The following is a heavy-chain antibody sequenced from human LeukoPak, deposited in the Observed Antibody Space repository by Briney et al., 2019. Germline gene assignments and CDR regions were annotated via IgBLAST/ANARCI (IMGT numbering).Heavy chain of an antibody. D-gene: IGHD3-10*01. CDR3: SNIERYYGSGSYYNRVSDY. CDR1: GFTFSSYG. J-gene: IGHJ4*02. CDR2: IRYDGSNK. Sequence: GGSLRLSCAASGFTFSSYGMHWVRQAPGKGLEWVAFIRYDGSNKYYADSVKGRFTISRDNSKNTLYLQMNSQRAKDTAVYYCSNIERYYGSGSYYNRVSDYWGQGTLVTVSS. V-gene: IGHV3-30*02.